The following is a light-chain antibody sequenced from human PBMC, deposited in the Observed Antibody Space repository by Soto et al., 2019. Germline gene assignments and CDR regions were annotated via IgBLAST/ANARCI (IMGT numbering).Light chain of an antibody. Sequence: EIVLTQSPGTLSLSPGERATLSCRASQSVSSSYLAWYQQKPGQAPRLLIYGASSRATGIPDRFSGSGSGTDFTLTISRLEPEDLAVYYWQQYGISPWTFGQGTKVEIK. CDR2: GAS. CDR3: QQYGISPWT. CDR1: QSVSSSY. V-gene: IGKV3-20*01. J-gene: IGKJ1*01.